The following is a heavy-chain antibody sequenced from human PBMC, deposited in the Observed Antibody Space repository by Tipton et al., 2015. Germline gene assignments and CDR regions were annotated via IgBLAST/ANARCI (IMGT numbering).Heavy chain of an antibody. V-gene: IGHV3-23*01. CDR3: TRSTSGWGNFEH. Sequence: SLRLSCAASGFTFGSYAMSWVRQAPGKGLEWVSGISGSGVSTFYADSVKGRVTISRDNSKNTLYLQMNSLRAEDTAVYYCTRSTSGWGNFEHWGQGTLVTVSS. CDR1: GFTFGSYA. CDR2: ISGSGVST. J-gene: IGHJ4*02. D-gene: IGHD6-19*01.